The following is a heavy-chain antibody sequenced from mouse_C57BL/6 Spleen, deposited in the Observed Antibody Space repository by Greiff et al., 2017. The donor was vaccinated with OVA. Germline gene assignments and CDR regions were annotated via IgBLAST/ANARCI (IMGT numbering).Heavy chain of an antibody. D-gene: IGHD2-2*01. Sequence: QVQLQQSGPGLVAPSQSLSITCTVSGFSLTSYGVHWVRQPPGKGLEWLVVIWSDGSTTYNSALKSRLSISKDNSKSQVFLKMNSLQTDDTAMYYCARGDGYDPAWFAYWGQGTLVTVSA. CDR2: IWSDGST. CDR1: GFSLTSYG. V-gene: IGHV2-6*03. CDR3: ARGDGYDPAWFAY. J-gene: IGHJ3*01.